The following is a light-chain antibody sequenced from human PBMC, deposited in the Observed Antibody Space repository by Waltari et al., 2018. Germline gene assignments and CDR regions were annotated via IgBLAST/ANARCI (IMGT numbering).Light chain of an antibody. CDR1: SGSIANNY. J-gene: IGLJ2*01. Sequence: NFMLTQPHSVSESPGKTVTISCTRSSGSIANNYVQWYQQRPGSAPTTVIFEDNQRPSGFPDRFSGSIDSSSNSASLTISALKTEDEANYYGQSYESSSRVVFGGGTKLTVL. CDR2: EDN. CDR3: QSYESSSRVV. V-gene: IGLV6-57*03.